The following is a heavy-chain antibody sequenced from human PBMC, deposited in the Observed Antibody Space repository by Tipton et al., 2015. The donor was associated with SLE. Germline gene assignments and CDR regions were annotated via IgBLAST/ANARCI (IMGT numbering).Heavy chain of an antibody. Sequence: TLSLTCAVYGGSFSGYYWSWIRQPPGKGLEWIGEINNSGSTNYNPSLKSRVTISVDTSKNQFSLKLSSVTAADTAVYYCASTMPPGDAFDIWGQGTMVTVSS. CDR2: INNSGST. J-gene: IGHJ3*02. CDR1: GGSFSGYY. V-gene: IGHV4-34*01. D-gene: IGHD2-2*01. CDR3: ASTMPPGDAFDI.